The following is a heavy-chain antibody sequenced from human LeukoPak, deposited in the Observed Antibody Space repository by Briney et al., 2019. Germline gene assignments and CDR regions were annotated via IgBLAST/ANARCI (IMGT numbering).Heavy chain of an antibody. J-gene: IGHJ5*02. CDR2: IYYSGST. CDR1: GGSISSSSYY. V-gene: IGHV4-39*01. Sequence: PSETLSLTCTVSGGSISSSSYYWGWIRQPPGKGLEWIGSIYYSGSTYYNPSLKSRVTISVYTSKNQFSLKLSSVTAADTAVYYCARHDVEAATFDPWGQGTLVTVSS. CDR3: ARHDVEAATFDP.